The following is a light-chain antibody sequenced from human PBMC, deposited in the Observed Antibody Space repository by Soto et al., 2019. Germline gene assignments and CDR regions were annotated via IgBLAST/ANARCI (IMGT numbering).Light chain of an antibody. J-gene: IGLJ2*01. CDR1: SSDIGGYKS. CDR3: SSYAGRNNFVV. V-gene: IGLV2-8*01. CDR2: EVT. Sequence: QSVLTQPPSASGSPGQSVTISCTGTSSDIGGYKSVSWYQQHPGKAPKLIIYEVTKRPSGVPDRFSGSKSGNTASLTVSRLQAEDEGDYYCSSYAGRNNFVVFGGGTKVTVL.